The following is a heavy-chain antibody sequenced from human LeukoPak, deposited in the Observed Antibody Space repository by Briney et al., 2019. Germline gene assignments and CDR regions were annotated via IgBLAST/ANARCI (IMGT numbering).Heavy chain of an antibody. D-gene: IGHD2-2*01. CDR3: ARAGRQTRKRGYCSSTSCSSSYYFDY. CDR2: MNPNSGNT. CDR1: GYTFTSYD. J-gene: IGHJ4*02. V-gene: IGHV1-8*03. Sequence: ASVKVSCKASGYTFTSYDINWVREATGQGLEWMAWMNPNSGNTGYAQKFQGRVTITRNTSISTAYMELSSLSAEDTAVYYCARAGRQTRKRGYCSSTSCSSSYYFDYWGQGTLVTVSS.